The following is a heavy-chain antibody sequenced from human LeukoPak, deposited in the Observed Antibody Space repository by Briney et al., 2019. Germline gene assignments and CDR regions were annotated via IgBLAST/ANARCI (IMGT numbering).Heavy chain of an antibody. D-gene: IGHD3-3*01. V-gene: IGHV4-59*12. CDR3: ARLWPGRRFLRGKNAFDI. J-gene: IGHJ3*02. CDR2: IYYSGSS. Sequence: SETLSLTCTVSGGSIISYYWSWIRQPPGKGLEWIGYIYYSGSSNYNPSLKTRVTISVDTSKNQFSLKLSSVTAADTAVYYCARLWPGRRFLRGKNAFDIWGQGTMVTVSS. CDR1: GGSIISYY.